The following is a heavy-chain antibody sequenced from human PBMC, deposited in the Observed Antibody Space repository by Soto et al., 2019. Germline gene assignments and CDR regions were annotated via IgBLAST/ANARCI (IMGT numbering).Heavy chain of an antibody. CDR2: IYYSGST. CDR1: GGSISSSSYY. J-gene: IGHJ6*02. V-gene: IGHV4-39*01. CDR3: ARQAVVVVAAPWEDYGMDV. Sequence: PSETLSLTCTVSGGSISSSSYYWGWIRQPPGKGLEWIGSIYYSGSTYYNPSLKSRVTISVDTSKNQFSLKLSSVTAADTAVYYCARQAVVVVAAPWEDYGMDVWGQGTTVTVS. D-gene: IGHD2-15*01.